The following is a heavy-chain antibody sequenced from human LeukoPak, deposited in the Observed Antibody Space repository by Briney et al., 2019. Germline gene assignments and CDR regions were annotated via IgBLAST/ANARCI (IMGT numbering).Heavy chain of an antibody. CDR3: ARTYVANSFDI. J-gene: IGHJ3*02. Sequence: SETLSLTCTVAGGSISSSSYYWNWIRQPPGKGLEWIGYIYYSGNTIYNPSLKSRVTISVDTSKNQLSLKLSSVTAADTAVYYCARTYVANSFDIWGQGTMVTVSS. CDR2: IYYSGNT. D-gene: IGHD3-16*01. CDR1: GGSISSSSYY. V-gene: IGHV4-61*01.